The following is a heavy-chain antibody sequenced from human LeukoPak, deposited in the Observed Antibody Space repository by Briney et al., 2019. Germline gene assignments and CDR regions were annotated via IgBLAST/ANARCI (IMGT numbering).Heavy chain of an antibody. Sequence: GESPKISCKGSGYSCTSYWIGWVRQMPGKGLEWMGIIYPGDSDTRYSPSFQGQFTISADKSISTAYLQWSSLKASDTAMYYCARSISRGVLRYFDWLSSGYMDVWGKGTTVTVSS. CDR1: GYSCTSYW. D-gene: IGHD3-9*01. J-gene: IGHJ6*03. CDR2: IYPGDSDT. CDR3: ARSISRGVLRYFDWLSSGYMDV. V-gene: IGHV5-51*01.